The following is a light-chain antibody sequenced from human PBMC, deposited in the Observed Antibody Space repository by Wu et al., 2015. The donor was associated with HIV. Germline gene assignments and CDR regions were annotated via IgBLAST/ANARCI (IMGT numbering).Light chain of an antibody. CDR2: GAS. CDR1: QSIGNN. V-gene: IGKV3-15*01. Sequence: EKVMTQSPATPSVSVGERATLSCRASQSIGNNLAWYQQKPGQAPRLLMYGASARATDLPARFSGSGSATEFTLTISSLQSEDIAVYYCQQYYDWPWTFGQGTEGGHQT. J-gene: IGKJ1*01. CDR3: QQYYDWPWT.